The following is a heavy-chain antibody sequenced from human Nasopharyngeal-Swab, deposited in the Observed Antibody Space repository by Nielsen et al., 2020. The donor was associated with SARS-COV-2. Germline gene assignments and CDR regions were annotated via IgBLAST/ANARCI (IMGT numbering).Heavy chain of an antibody. CDR3: ARGFDY. V-gene: IGHV4-59*08. Sequence: SDTLSLTFTVPGASISSYYWSWIRQPPGKGLEWVAYSHYSGSTNYNPSLKSRVTMSVDTSKRQFSLMLTSVTAADTAVYYCARGFDYWGQGTLVTVSS. CDR2: SHYSGST. J-gene: IGHJ4*02. CDR1: GASISSYY.